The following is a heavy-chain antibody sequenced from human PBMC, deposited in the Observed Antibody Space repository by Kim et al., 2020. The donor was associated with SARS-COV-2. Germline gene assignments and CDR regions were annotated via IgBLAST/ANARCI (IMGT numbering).Heavy chain of an antibody. Sequence: VKGRFTISRDNAKNSLYLQMNSLRDEDTAVYYCAGDKVPVYSSGWPYFDYWGQGTLVTVSS. J-gene: IGHJ4*02. CDR3: AGDKVPVYSSGWPYFDY. V-gene: IGHV3-48*02. D-gene: IGHD6-19*01.